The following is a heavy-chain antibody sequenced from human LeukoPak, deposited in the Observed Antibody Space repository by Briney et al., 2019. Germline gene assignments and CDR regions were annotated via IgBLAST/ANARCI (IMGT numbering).Heavy chain of an antibody. Sequence: GGSLRLSCAASGFTFSSYWMSWVRQTPGKGREWVSLISGSDGGTYYADSVKGRFTISRDNSKNTLYLRMDSLRAADTAVYYCAKVGVVMTAPFDSWGQGTLVTVSS. V-gene: IGHV3-23*01. CDR2: ISGSDGGT. CDR1: GFTFSSYW. J-gene: IGHJ5*01. D-gene: IGHD2-21*02. CDR3: AKVGVVMTAPFDS.